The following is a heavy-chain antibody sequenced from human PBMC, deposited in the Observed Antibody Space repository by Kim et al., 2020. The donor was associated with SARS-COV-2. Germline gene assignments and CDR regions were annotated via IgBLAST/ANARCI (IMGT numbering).Heavy chain of an antibody. CDR1: AFNFNIYF. Sequence: GGSLRLSCAASAFNFNIYFMSWVRQAPGKGLEYVAKINTDGSGAEYVDSVKGRFTISRDNTKRSLSLQMNSLRAEDTAVYYCAKEEWYRLDPWGQGTLVTVSS. CDR3: AKEEWYRLDP. J-gene: IGHJ5*02. V-gene: IGHV3-7*03. CDR2: INTDGSGA. D-gene: IGHD2-8*01.